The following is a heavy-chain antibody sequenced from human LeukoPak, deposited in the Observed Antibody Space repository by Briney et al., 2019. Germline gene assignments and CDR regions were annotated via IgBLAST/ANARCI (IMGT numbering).Heavy chain of an antibody. Sequence: GGSLRLSCAASGFTFNDYYMSWIRQAPGKGLEWVSYISGGTDYTSNADSVKGRFTISRDNAKSSLYLQMNSLRAEDTAVYFCARGGSYFDYWGQGTLVTVSS. J-gene: IGHJ4*02. CDR1: GFTFNDYY. CDR2: ISGGTDYT. V-gene: IGHV3-11*06. CDR3: ARGGSYFDY. D-gene: IGHD3-16*01.